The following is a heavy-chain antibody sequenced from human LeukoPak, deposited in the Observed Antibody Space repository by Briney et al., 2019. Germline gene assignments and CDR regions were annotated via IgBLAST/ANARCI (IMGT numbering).Heavy chain of an antibody. CDR1: GGTFSSYA. Sequence: ASVKVSCKASGGTFSSYAIGWVRQAPGQGPEWMGGIIPIFGTANYAQKFQGRVTITTGESTSTAYMELSSLRSEDTAVYYCASSRSNYYDSSGPQTFDYWGQGTLVTVSS. D-gene: IGHD3-22*01. J-gene: IGHJ4*02. CDR3: ASSRSNYYDSSGPQTFDY. CDR2: IIPIFGTA. V-gene: IGHV1-69*05.